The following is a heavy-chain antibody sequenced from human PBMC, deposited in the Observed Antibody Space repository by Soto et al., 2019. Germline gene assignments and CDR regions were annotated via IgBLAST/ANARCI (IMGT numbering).Heavy chain of an antibody. CDR3: AREGEGPVDY. Sequence: PSETLSLTCAVYGGSFSGYYWSWIRQPPGKGLEWIGYIYYSGSTNYNPSLKSRVTISVDTSKNQFSLKLSSVTAADTAVYYCAREGEGPVDYWGQGTLVTVSS. J-gene: IGHJ4*02. CDR2: IYYSGST. CDR1: GGSFSGYY. V-gene: IGHV4-59*01. D-gene: IGHD3-16*01.